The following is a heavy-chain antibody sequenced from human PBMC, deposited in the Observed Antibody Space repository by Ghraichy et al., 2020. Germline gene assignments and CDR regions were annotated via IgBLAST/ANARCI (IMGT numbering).Heavy chain of an antibody. CDR1: GGSFSGYY. CDR3: ARALSRRSYYFDY. D-gene: IGHD2-2*01. V-gene: IGHV4-34*01. CDR2: INHSGST. Sequence: SETLSLTCAVYGGSFSGYYWSWIRQPPGKGLEWIGEINHSGSTNYNPSLKSRVTISVDTSKNQFSLKLSSVTAADTAVYYCARALSRRSYYFDYWGQGTLVTVSS. J-gene: IGHJ4*02.